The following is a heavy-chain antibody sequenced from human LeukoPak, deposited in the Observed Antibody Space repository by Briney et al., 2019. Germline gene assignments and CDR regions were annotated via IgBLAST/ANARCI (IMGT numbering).Heavy chain of an antibody. J-gene: IGHJ3*02. CDR1: GYTFTGYY. D-gene: IGHD4-17*01. CDR3: AREGTVTTYHDAFDI. Sequence: ASVKVSCKASGYTFTGYYMHWVRQAPGQGLEWMGWINPNSGGTNYAQKFQGWVTMTRDTSISTAYMELSRLRSDDTAVYYCAREGTVTTYHDAFDIWGQGTMVTVSS. CDR2: INPNSGGT. V-gene: IGHV1-2*04.